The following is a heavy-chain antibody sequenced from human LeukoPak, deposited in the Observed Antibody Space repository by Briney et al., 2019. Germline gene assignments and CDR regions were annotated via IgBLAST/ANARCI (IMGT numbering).Heavy chain of an antibody. CDR2: INHSGST. CDR3: ARAEIKLYNERRYYFDY. V-gene: IGHV4-34*01. J-gene: IGHJ4*02. CDR1: GGSFSGYY. Sequence: SETLSLTCAVYGGSFSGYYWSWIRQPPGKGLEWIGEINHSGSTNYNPSLKSRVTISVDTSKNQFSLKLSSVTAADTAVYYCARAEIKLYNERRYYFDYWGQGTLVTVSS. D-gene: IGHD3-16*02.